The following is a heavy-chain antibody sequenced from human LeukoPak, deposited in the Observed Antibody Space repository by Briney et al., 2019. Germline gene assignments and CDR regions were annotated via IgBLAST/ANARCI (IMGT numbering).Heavy chain of an antibody. CDR3: ARGSLQCSGCFDY. CDR1: GGSISSYY. D-gene: IGHD4-11*01. J-gene: IGHJ4*02. CDR2: IYDSGST. Sequence: SETLSRTCTVSGGSISSYYWSWIPQSPGKGLEWVGYIYDSGSTDYNPSLKSRVTISVDTSKNQFSLRLSSVTAADTAVYYCARGSLQCSGCFDYWGQGTLVTVSS. V-gene: IGHV4-59*01.